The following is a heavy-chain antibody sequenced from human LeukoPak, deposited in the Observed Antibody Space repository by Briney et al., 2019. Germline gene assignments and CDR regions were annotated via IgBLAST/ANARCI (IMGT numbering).Heavy chain of an antibody. V-gene: IGHV3-13*01. CDR3: VREARGYHYTYFDY. D-gene: IGHD5-18*01. Sequence: GGSLRLSCTASGFTLGSHDMHWVRQIPGQGLEWVAAVSSGFHAFFADSVRGRFTVSREDARNSLYPQMNSLRAGDTAVYYCVREARGYHYTYFDYWGQGTLVIVSS. J-gene: IGHJ4*02. CDR2: VSSGFHA. CDR1: GFTLGSHD.